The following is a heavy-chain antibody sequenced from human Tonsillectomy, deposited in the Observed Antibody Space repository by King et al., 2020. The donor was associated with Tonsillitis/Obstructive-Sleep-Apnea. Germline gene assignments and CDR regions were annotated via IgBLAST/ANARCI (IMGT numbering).Heavy chain of an antibody. D-gene: IGHD4-17*01. J-gene: IGHJ4*02. Sequence: VQLVESGGGVVQPGRSLRISCAASGFTFSSYAMHWVRQAPGKGLEWVAVMSSDGSNKNYADSVKGRFTISRDNSKNTLYLQMHSLRPEDTAVYYYAGADYGDYERWNDFDYWGQGTLVTVSS. CDR1: GFTFSSYA. V-gene: IGHV3-30*04. CDR2: MSSDGSNK. CDR3: AGADYGDYERWNDFDY.